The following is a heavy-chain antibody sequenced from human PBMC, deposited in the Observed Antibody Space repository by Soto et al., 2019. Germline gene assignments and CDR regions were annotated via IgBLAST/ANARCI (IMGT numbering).Heavy chain of an antibody. V-gene: IGHV4-34*01. J-gene: IGHJ4*02. Sequence: QVQLQQWGAGLLKPSETLSLTCAVYGGSFSGYYGTGIRQPPGTGLEGIGEINHSGSTNYNPSLKSRVTISVDTSKNQFSLKLTSVTAADTAVYYCARDKITGLFDYWGQGTLVTVSS. CDR1: GGSFSGYY. CDR3: ARDKITGLFDY. D-gene: IGHD2-8*02. CDR2: INHSGST.